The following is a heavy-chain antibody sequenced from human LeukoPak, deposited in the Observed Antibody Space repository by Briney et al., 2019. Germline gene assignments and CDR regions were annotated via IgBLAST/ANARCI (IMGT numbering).Heavy chain of an antibody. V-gene: IGHV1-18*01. CDR3: ARGGTYYPCIDY. J-gene: IGHJ4*02. Sequence: GASVKVSCQASGYTFTSSYINWVRQAPGQGLEWMGWVSAYNGKTSYVQNFQGRVTMTTDSSTNTAYMDLTSLTSDDTAVYYCARGGTYYPCIDYWGQGTLVTVSS. CDR1: GYTFTSSY. CDR2: VSAYNGKT. D-gene: IGHD1-26*01.